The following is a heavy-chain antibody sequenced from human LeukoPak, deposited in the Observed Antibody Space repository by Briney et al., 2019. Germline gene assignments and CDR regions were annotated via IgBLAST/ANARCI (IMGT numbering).Heavy chain of an antibody. Sequence: SGGTLRLSCAASGFIVSSNYMSWVRRAPGNGLEWVSVIYSGGSTYYADSVKGRFTISRDNSKNTIYLQMNSLRAEDTAVYYCAGPQYQLQYYYYGMDVWGQGTTVTVSS. CDR2: IYSGGST. CDR3: AGPQYQLQYYYYGMDV. V-gene: IGHV3-66*01. CDR1: GFIVSSNY. D-gene: IGHD2-2*01. J-gene: IGHJ6*02.